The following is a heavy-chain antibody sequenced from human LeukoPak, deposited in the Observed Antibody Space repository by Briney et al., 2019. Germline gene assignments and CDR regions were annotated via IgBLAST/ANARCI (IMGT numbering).Heavy chain of an antibody. CDR2: INHSGST. Sequence: PSETLSLTCAVYGGSFSGYYWSWIRQPPGKGLEWIGEINHSGSTNYNPSLKSRFTISVDTSKNQFSLKLSSVTAADTAVYYCARSGRWLQLLDYWGQGTLVTVSS. J-gene: IGHJ4*02. D-gene: IGHD5-24*01. V-gene: IGHV4-34*01. CDR3: ARSGRWLQLLDY. CDR1: GGSFSGYY.